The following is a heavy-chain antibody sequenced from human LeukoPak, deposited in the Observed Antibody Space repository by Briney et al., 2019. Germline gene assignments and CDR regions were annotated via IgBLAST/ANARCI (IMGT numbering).Heavy chain of an antibody. V-gene: IGHV3-21*01. Sequence: PGGSLRLSCTTSGFTFRSYSMNWVRQAPGKGLEWVSSISPSSSSMNYADSLKGRFTISRDNAKNSLYLQMNSLRAEDTAVYYCAREKGYSGYVRFFDYWGQGTLVTVSS. J-gene: IGHJ4*02. CDR2: ISPSSSSM. CDR1: GFTFRSYS. D-gene: IGHD5-12*01. CDR3: AREKGYSGYVRFFDY.